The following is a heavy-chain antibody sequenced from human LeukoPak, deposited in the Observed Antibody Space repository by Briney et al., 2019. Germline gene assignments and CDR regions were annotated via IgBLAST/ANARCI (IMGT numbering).Heavy chain of an antibody. V-gene: IGHV4-39*07. CDR3: ARKGAYSYGYYGY. J-gene: IGHJ4*02. D-gene: IGHD5-18*01. CDR2: IYYTGTMYYNPSSGTT. Sequence: PSETLSLTCTVSGGSISGSAFYWGWIRQPPGKGLEWIGSIYYTGTMYYNPSSGTTYYNPSLESRVTISVDTSKNQFSLKVTSVTAADTAVYYCARKGAYSYGYYGYWGQGTLVTVSS. CDR1: GGSISGSAFY.